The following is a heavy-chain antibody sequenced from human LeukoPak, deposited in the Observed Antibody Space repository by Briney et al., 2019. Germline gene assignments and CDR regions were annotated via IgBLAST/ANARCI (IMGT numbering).Heavy chain of an antibody. CDR1: GFTFSSYW. D-gene: IGHD7-27*01. J-gene: IGHJ4*02. Sequence: SGGSLRLSCAASGFTFSSYWMSWVRQAPGKGLEWVSSISSSSSYIYYADSVKGRFTISRDNAKNSLYLQMNSLRAEDTAVYYCARVTGEYFDYWGQGTLVTVSS. CDR2: ISSSSSYI. CDR3: ARVTGEYFDY. V-gene: IGHV3-21*01.